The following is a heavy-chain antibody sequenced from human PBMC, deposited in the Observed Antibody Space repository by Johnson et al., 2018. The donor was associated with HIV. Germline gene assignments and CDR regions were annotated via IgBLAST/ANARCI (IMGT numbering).Heavy chain of an antibody. V-gene: IGHV3-30*02. CDR3: AKDRPLVVVTHDAFDI. Sequence: QVQLVESGGGVVQPGGSLRLSCAASGFTFSSSGMHWVRQAPGKGLEWAAFIRNDGSNKYYADPVKGGFPTSRDNSTNTLYLTMNSLRAEDKAVYYCAKDRPLVVVTHDAFDIWGQGTMVTVSS. CDR1: GFTFSSSG. CDR2: IRNDGSNK. D-gene: IGHD2-21*02. J-gene: IGHJ3*02.